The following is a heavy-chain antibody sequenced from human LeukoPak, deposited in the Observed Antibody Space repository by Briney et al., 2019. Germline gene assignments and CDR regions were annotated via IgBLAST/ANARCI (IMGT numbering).Heavy chain of an antibody. V-gene: IGHV3-15*01. CDR3: TTGGTSGRPDYYYYYGMDV. CDR1: GFTFSNAW. Sequence: GGSLRLSCAASGFTFSNAWMSWVRQAPGKGLEWVGRIKSKTDGGTTDYAAPVKGRFTISRDDSKNTLYLQMNSLKTEDTAVYYCTTGGTSGRPDYYYYYGMDVWGQGTTVTVSS. D-gene: IGHD3-10*01. J-gene: IGHJ6*02. CDR2: IKSKTDGGTT.